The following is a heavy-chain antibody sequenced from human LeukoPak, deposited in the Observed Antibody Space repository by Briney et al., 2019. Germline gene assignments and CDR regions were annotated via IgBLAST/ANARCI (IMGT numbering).Heavy chain of an antibody. CDR1: GGSIGSYY. J-gene: IGHJ4*02. Sequence: LETLSLTCTVSGGSIGSYYWSWIRQPPGKGLEWIGYIYYSGSTNYNPSLKSRVTISVDTSKNQFSLKLTSVTAADTAAYYCARHLGSDYGDFYFDYWGQGTLVSVSS. CDR3: ARHLGSDYGDFYFDY. CDR2: IYYSGST. V-gene: IGHV4-59*08. D-gene: IGHD4-17*01.